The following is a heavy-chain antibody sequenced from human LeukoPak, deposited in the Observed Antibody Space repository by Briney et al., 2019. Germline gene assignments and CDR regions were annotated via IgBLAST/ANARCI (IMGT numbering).Heavy chain of an antibody. V-gene: IGHV3-30-3*01. CDR1: GFTFSSYA. D-gene: IGHD6-19*01. J-gene: IGHJ4*02. CDR2: ISYDGSNK. Sequence: PGGSLRLSCAASGFTFSSYAMHWVRQAPGKGLEWVAVISYDGSNKYYADSVKGRVIISRDNSKSALYLQMNSLRAEDTAIYYCARDSLPMAVTGPFDHWGQGALVTVSS. CDR3: ARDSLPMAVTGPFDH.